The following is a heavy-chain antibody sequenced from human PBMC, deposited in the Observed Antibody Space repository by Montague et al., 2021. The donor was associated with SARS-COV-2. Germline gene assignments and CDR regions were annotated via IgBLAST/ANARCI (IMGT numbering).Heavy chain of an antibody. V-gene: IGHV3-23*01. CDR3: AKEAEWELLEGYFQH. CDR2: ISGSGGST. J-gene: IGHJ1*01. Sequence: FLRLSCAASGFTFSSYAMSWVRQAPGKGLEWVSAISGSGGSTYYADSVKGRFTISRDNSKNTLYLQMNSLRAEDAAVYYCAKEAEWELLEGYFQHWGQGTLVTVSS. CDR1: GFTFSSYA. D-gene: IGHD1-26*01.